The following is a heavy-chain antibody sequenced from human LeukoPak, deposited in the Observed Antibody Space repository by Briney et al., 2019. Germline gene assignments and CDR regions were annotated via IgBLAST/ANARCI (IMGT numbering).Heavy chain of an antibody. CDR3: ANAVWYYDSSGYPG. J-gene: IGHJ4*02. CDR1: GYTFTGYY. D-gene: IGHD3-22*01. CDR2: INPNSGGT. V-gene: IGHV1-2*06. Sequence: ASVKVSCKASGYTFTGYYMHWVRQAPGQGLEWMGRINPNSGGTNYAQKFQGRVTMTRDTSISTAYMELSRLRSDDTAVYYCANAVWYYDSSGYPGWGQGTLVTVSS.